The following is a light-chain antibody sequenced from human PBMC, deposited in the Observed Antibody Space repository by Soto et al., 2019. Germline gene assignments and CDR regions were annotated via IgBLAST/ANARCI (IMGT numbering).Light chain of an antibody. J-gene: IGKJ3*01. V-gene: IGKV1D-13*01. CDR2: DAS. Sequence: AIQLTQSPSSLSASVGDSVTITCRASQGISSALAWYQQTPGRAPKLLIYDASNLESGVPSRFSGSRSVTDFTLTVSSLQPEDVATYYGQQFEDYPFTFGPGKKVDI. CDR1: QGISSA. CDR3: QQFEDYPFT.